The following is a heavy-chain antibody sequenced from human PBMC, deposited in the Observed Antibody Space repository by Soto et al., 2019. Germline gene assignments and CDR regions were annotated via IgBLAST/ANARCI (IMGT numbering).Heavy chain of an antibody. J-gene: IGHJ4*02. CDR1: GYSISSGYY. V-gene: IGHV4-38-2*01. CDR2: IYHSGST. Sequence: KPSETLSLTCAVSGYSISSGYYWGWIRQPPGKGLEWIGSIYHSGSTYYNPSLKSRVTISVDTSKNQFSLKLSSVTAADTAVYYCARVHSSGWYLFDYWGQGTLVTVSS. D-gene: IGHD6-19*01. CDR3: ARVHSSGWYLFDY.